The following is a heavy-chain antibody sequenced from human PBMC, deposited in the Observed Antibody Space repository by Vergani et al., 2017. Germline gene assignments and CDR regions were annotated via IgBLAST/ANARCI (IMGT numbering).Heavy chain of an antibody. D-gene: IGHD3-3*01. Sequence: VQLVESGGGLVKPGGSLRLSCAASGFTFSDYSMSWVRQAPGKGLEWVAFIGSSGPYINYADSVKGRFIISRDNTNNSLFLQLRSLRAEDAAVYYCARVGRNWFLEWLNPYMDVWGKGTTVTVSS. CDR3: ARVGRNWFLEWLNPYMDV. J-gene: IGHJ6*03. CDR2: IGSSGPYI. CDR1: GFTFSDYS. V-gene: IGHV3-21*06.